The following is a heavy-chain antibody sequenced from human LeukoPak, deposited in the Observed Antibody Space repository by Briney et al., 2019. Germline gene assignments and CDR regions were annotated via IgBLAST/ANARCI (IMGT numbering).Heavy chain of an antibody. V-gene: IGHV4-38-2*01. CDR2: IYHSGST. Sequence: SETLSLTCAVSGYSISSGYYWGWIRQPPGKGLEWIGSIYHSGSTYYNPSLKSRVTISVDTSKNQFSLKLSSVTAADTAVYYCARQRYHGAAFDIWSQGTMVSVSS. D-gene: IGHD2-2*01. J-gene: IGHJ3*02. CDR1: GYSISSGYY. CDR3: ARQRYHGAAFDI.